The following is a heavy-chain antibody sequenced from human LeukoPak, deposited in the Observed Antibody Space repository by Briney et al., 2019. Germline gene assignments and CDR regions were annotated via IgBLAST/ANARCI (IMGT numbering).Heavy chain of an antibody. J-gene: IGHJ4*02. V-gene: IGHV4-30-4*01. D-gene: IGHD3-3*01. Sequence: SQTLSLTCTVSGGSISSGDYYWSWIRQPPGKGLEWMGYIYYSGSTYYNPSLKSRVTISVDTSKNQFSLKLSSVTAADTAVYYCARERDFWSESGYFDYWGQGTLVTVSS. CDR2: IYYSGST. CDR3: ARERDFWSESGYFDY. CDR1: GGSISSGDYY.